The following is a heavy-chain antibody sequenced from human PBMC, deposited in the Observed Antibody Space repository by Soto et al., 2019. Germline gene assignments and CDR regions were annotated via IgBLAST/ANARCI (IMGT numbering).Heavy chain of an antibody. V-gene: IGHV1-18*01. D-gene: IGHD2-8*01. CDR2: ISGYNGNT. J-gene: IGHJ3*02. CDR1: GYTFPSYG. Sequence: QVQLVQSGAEVKKPGASVKVSCKASGYTFPSYGISWVRQAPGQRLQWLGWISGYNGNTNYAQRLQGRVTMTTDTSTSTVYMELRSLRSDDTAVYYCARERGYCKIGVCEHGAFDIWGQGTIVTVSS. CDR3: ARERGYCKIGVCEHGAFDI.